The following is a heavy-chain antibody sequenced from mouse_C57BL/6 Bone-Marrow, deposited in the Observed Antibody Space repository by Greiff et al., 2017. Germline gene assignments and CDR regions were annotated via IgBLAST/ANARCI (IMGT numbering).Heavy chain of an antibody. V-gene: IGHV2-2*01. CDR2: IWSGGST. CDR3: ARGYYYGTPYEAMDD. J-gene: IGHJ4*01. Sequence: VHLVESGPGLVQPSQSLSITCTVSGFSLTSYGVHWVRQSPGKGLEWLGVIWSGGSTDYNAAFISSLSISKDNYKSQFFVKMNSQQADDTAIYYCARGYYYGTPYEAMDDWGQGTSVTVSS. CDR1: GFSLTSYG. D-gene: IGHD1-1*01.